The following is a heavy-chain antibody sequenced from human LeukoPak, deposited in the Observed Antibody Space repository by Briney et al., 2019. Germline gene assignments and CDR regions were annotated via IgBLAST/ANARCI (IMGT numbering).Heavy chain of an antibody. J-gene: IGHJ6*02. V-gene: IGHV4-59*01. Sequence: SETLSLTCTVSGGSISSYYWSWIRQPPGKGLEWIGYIYYSGSTNYNPSLKSRVTISVDTSKNQFSLKLSSVTAADTAVYYCVRHRIYYYYGMDVWGQGTTVTVSS. CDR1: GGSISSYY. D-gene: IGHD2-15*01. CDR2: IYYSGST. CDR3: VRHRIYYYYGMDV.